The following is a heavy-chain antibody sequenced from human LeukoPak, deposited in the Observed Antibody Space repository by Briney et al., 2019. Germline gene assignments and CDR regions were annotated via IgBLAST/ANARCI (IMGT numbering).Heavy chain of an antibody. CDR1: GGSISSYY. CDR3: ARGHIAVEPATMSYYYYYMDV. D-gene: IGHD2-2*01. Sequence: SETLSLTCTVSGGSISSYYWSWIRQPPGEGLEWIGYIYYSGSTNYNPSFKSRVTLSVDTSKNQFSLKLSSVTAADTAVYYCARGHIAVEPATMSYYYYYMDVWAEGPRSPSP. CDR2: IYYSGST. V-gene: IGHV4-59*12. J-gene: IGHJ6*03.